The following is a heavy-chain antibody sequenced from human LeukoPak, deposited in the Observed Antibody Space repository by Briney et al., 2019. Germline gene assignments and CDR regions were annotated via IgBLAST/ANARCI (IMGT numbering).Heavy chain of an antibody. Sequence: GRSLRLSCAASGFTFSTYGIHWVRQAPGKGLEWVAVISYNGSDKYYVDSVKVRFTISRDNSKNTVYLQMNSLRAEDTAVYYCAKDSRELGMDYWGQGTLVTVSS. V-gene: IGHV3-30*18. CDR2: ISYNGSDK. CDR1: GFTFSTYG. J-gene: IGHJ4*02. CDR3: AKDSRELGMDY. D-gene: IGHD7-27*01.